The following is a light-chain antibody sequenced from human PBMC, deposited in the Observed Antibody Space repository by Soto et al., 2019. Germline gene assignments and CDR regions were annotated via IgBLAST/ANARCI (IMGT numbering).Light chain of an antibody. CDR3: LQEYNYPYT. CDR2: SAS. J-gene: IGKJ2*01. V-gene: IGKV1-6*01. Sequence: AIQMTQFPSSLSASVGDRVTITCRASQGIRNDLGWYQQKPGKPPKLLIYSASSLQSEVPSRFSGSGSGTDFTLTISSLQPEDFATYYCLQEYNYPYTFGQGTKVEIK. CDR1: QGIRND.